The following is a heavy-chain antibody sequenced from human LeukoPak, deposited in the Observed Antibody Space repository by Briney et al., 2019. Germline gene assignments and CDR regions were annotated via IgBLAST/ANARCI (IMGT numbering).Heavy chain of an antibody. CDR3: ARHCCSGPAKRVFDI. V-gene: IGHV4-39*01. CDR2: ISYSGNT. D-gene: IGHD2-15*01. J-gene: IGHJ3*02. CDR1: GGSIISSDYH. Sequence: SSETLSLTCTVSGGSIISSDYHWGWVRQPPGKGLEWIVTISYSGNTDYNPSLRSRVTISVDTSKNQFSLRLGSVTAADTAIYHCARHCCSGPAKRVFDIWGQGTMVTVSS.